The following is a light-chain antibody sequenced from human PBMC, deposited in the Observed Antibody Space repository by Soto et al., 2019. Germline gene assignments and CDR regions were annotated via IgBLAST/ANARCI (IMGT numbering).Light chain of an antibody. CDR1: RSNIGAGYD. CDR2: GDN. CDR3: QSSDSSLSGWV. Sequence: QPVLTQPPSVSGAPGQRLTISCTGSRSNIGAGYDVHWYQHLPGAAPKLLIYGDNNRPSGVPDRFSGSKSGTSASLAITGVQAEDEADYYCQSSDSSLSGWVFGGGTKLTVL. V-gene: IGLV1-40*01. J-gene: IGLJ2*01.